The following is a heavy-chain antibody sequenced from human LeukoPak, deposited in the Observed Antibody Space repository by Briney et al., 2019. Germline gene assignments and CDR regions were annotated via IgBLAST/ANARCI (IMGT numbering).Heavy chain of an antibody. V-gene: IGHV3-23*01. CDR3: AKGKALGNYYYGMDV. Sequence: PGGSLRLSCAASGFTVSSNYMNWVRQAPGKGLEWVSAISGSGGSTYYADSVKGRFTISRGNSKNTLHLQMNSLRAEDTAVYYCAKGKALGNYYYGMDVWGQGTTVTVSS. J-gene: IGHJ6*02. CDR1: GFTVSSNY. CDR2: ISGSGGST.